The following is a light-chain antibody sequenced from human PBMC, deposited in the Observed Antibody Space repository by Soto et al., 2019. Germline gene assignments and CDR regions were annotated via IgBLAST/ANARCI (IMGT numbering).Light chain of an antibody. CDR2: GAS. CDR1: QSVADK. CDR3: QQYNNWPLT. Sequence: EIVMTQSPATLSVSPGERATLSCRPSQSVADKLAWYQQKPGQAPRLLIYGASTRASGIPARFSGSGSGTEFTLTISSLQTEEFASYYCQQYNNWPLTLGGGTKVEIK. J-gene: IGKJ4*01. V-gene: IGKV3-15*01.